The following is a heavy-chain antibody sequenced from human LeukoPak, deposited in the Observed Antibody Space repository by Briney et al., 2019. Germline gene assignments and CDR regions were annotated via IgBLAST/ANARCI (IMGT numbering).Heavy chain of an antibody. CDR3: ASSKSRDYDILTGYLIGRWFDP. CDR2: MNPNSGNT. D-gene: IGHD3-9*01. J-gene: IGHJ5*02. V-gene: IGHV1-8*01. Sequence: ASVKVSCKASGYTFTSYDINWVRQATGQGLEWMGWMNPNSGNTGYAQKFQGRVTMTRNTSISTAYMELSSLRSEDTAVYYCASSKSRDYDILTGYLIGRWFDPWGQGTLVTVSS. CDR1: GYTFTSYD.